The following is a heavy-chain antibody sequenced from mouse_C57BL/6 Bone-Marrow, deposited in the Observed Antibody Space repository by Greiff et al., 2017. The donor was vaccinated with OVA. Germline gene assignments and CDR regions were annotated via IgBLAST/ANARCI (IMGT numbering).Heavy chain of an antibody. V-gene: IGHV2-2*01. CDR1: GFSFTSYG. CDR2: IWSGGST. CDR3: ASPITTAAMDY. Sequence: VKLQESGPGLVQPSQCLSISCTVSGFSFTSYGVHWVRQSPGKGLEWLGVIWSGGSTDYNAAFISRLSISKDNSKSQVFFKMNSLQADDTAIYYCASPITTAAMDYWGQGTSVTVSS. J-gene: IGHJ4*01. D-gene: IGHD1-1*01.